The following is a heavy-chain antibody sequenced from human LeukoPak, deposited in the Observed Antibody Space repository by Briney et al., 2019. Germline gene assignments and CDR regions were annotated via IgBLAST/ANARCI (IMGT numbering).Heavy chain of an antibody. V-gene: IGHV3-23*01. Sequence: GGSLRLSCAASGFTFSTYAMSWVRQAPGKGLEWVSAISGGGGSTYYADSVKGRFTISRDNSKNTLYLQMNSLRAEDTAVYYCAKDYGSSSTNWFDPWGQGTLVTVSS. CDR1: GFTFSTYA. CDR3: AKDYGSSSTNWFDP. CDR2: ISGGGGST. D-gene: IGHD6-6*01. J-gene: IGHJ5*02.